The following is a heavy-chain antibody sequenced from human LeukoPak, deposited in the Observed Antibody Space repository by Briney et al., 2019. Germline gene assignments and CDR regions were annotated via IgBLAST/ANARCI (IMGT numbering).Heavy chain of an antibody. Sequence: SETLSLTCTVSGDSISSSSYYWGWIRQPPGKGLEWIGSIYYSGNTYYNASLKSQVSISIDTSKHQFSLRLTSVTAADTAVYYCARQTGSGLFILPGGQGTLVTVSS. CDR2: IYYSGNT. D-gene: IGHD3/OR15-3a*01. V-gene: IGHV4-39*01. CDR3: ARQTGSGLFILP. CDR1: GDSISSSSYY. J-gene: IGHJ4*02.